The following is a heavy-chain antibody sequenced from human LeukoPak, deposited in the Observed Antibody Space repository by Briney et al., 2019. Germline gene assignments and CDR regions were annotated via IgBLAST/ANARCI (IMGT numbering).Heavy chain of an antibody. CDR3: VKDRYSYAFEYSDS. CDR2: ISYDGSNK. CDR1: GFTFSSYG. J-gene: IGHJ4*02. Sequence: GSLRLSCAASGFTFSSYGMHWVRQAPGKGLEWVTVISYDGSNKYYADSVKGRFTISRDNSKNTLSLQVSSLRTEDTAVYYCVKDRYSYAFEYSDSWGQGTLVTVSS. D-gene: IGHD5-18*01. V-gene: IGHV3-30*18.